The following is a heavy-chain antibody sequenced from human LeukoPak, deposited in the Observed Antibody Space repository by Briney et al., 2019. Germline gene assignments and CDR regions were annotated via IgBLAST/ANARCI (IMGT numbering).Heavy chain of an antibody. CDR2: IIPILGTA. Sequence: SVKVSCKASGYTFTSYGLNWVRQAPGQGLEWMGGIIPILGTAKYAQKLQGRVTITADESTNTGYMELSSLRSEDTAVYYCARGLYCSSSTSCYDYGMDVWGQGTTVTVSS. D-gene: IGHD2-2*01. CDR3: ARGLYCSSSTSCYDYGMDV. CDR1: GYTFTSYG. V-gene: IGHV1-69*13. J-gene: IGHJ6*02.